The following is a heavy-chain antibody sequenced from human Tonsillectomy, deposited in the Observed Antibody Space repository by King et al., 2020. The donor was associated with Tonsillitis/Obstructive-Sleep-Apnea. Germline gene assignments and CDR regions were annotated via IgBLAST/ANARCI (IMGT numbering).Heavy chain of an antibody. J-gene: IGHJ6*03. CDR2: INHSGST. V-gene: IGHV4-34*01. CDR1: GGSFSGYY. CDR3: ARGDSNYYYYMDV. D-gene: IGHD4-11*01. Sequence: VQLQPWGAGLLKPSETLSLTCAVYGGSFSGYYWSWIRQPPGKGLEWIGEINHSGSTNYNPSLKSRVTISVDTSKNQFSLKLSSVTAADTAVYYCARGDSNYYYYMDVWGKGTTVTVSS.